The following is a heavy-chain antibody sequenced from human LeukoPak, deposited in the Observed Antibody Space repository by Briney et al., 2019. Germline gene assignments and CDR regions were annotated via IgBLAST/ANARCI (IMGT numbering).Heavy chain of an antibody. Sequence: GGSLRLSCAASGFSLSYAWMTWVRQAPGKGLEWVANIKQDGSEKYYVDSVKGRFTISRDNAKNSLYLQMNSLRGEDTAVYYCARVMGAARLFDYWGQGTLVTVSS. D-gene: IGHD6-6*01. CDR1: GFSLSYAW. CDR2: IKQDGSEK. J-gene: IGHJ4*02. CDR3: ARVMGAARLFDY. V-gene: IGHV3-7*01.